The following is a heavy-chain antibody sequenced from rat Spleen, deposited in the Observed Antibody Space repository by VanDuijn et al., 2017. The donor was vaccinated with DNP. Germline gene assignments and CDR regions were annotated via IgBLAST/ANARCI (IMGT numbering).Heavy chain of an antibody. CDR2: ITSSGGGT. CDR1: GFTFSSYW. J-gene: IGHJ2*01. V-gene: IGHV5-31*01. Sequence: EVQLVESGGDLVQPGRSLILSCAASGFTFSSYWMYWIRQVPGKGLEWVASITSSGGGTFYSDSVKGRFSMSRDNAKNTQYLQMDSLRSEDTATYYCARGGRSYFDYWGQGVMVTVSS. D-gene: IGHD1-11*01. CDR3: ARGGRSYFDY.